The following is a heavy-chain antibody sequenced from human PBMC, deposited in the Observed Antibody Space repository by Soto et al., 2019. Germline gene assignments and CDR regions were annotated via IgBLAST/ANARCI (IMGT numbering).Heavy chain of an antibody. D-gene: IGHD3-9*01. CDR2: ISSSSSYI. J-gene: IGHJ6*02. Sequence: PWWSXRLSCSASVFTFIIYSINWFRHAPGKGLECVSSISSSSSYIYYADSVNGRFTISRYNAKNSLYLQMNSLRAEDTAVYYCARSGQNYDILTGYYKAGMDVWGQGTTVKVYS. CDR3: ARSGQNYDILTGYYKAGMDV. CDR1: VFTFIIYS. V-gene: IGHV3-21*01.